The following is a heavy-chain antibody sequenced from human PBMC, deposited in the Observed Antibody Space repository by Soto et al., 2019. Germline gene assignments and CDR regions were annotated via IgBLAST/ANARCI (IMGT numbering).Heavy chain of an antibody. CDR2: IYSGGST. Sequence: KGLEWVSVIYSGGSTYYADSVKGRFTISRDNSKNTLYLQMNILRAEDTAVYYWASGDDSSGYYQLAFDYWGQGTLVTVSS. J-gene: IGHJ4*02. V-gene: IGHV3-53*01. D-gene: IGHD3-22*01. CDR3: ASGDDSSGYYQLAFDY.